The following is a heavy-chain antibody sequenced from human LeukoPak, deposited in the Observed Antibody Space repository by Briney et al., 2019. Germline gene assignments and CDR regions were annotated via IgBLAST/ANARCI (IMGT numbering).Heavy chain of an antibody. V-gene: IGHV4-34*01. CDR2: INHSGST. D-gene: IGHD2-15*01. Sequence: SETLSLTCAVYGGSFSGYYWSWIRPPPGKGLEWIGEINHSGSTNYNPSLKSRVTISVDTSKNQFSLKLSSVTAADTAVYYCAREANVGYCSGGSCYTKTRLFDYWGQGTLVTVSS. J-gene: IGHJ4*02. CDR1: GGSFSGYY. CDR3: AREANVGYCSGGSCYTKTRLFDY.